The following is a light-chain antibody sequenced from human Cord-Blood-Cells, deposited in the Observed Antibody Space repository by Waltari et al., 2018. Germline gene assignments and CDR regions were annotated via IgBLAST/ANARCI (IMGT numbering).Light chain of an antibody. CDR3: QQYNSYST. CDR1: QSISSW. Sequence: IQMPPPPSTQSASVGDRATITCRASQSISSWLAWYQQKPGKAPKLLIYKASSLESGVPSRFSGSGSGTEFTLTISSLQPDDFATYYCQQYNSYSTFGQGTKVEIK. J-gene: IGKJ1*01. V-gene: IGKV1-5*03. CDR2: KAS.